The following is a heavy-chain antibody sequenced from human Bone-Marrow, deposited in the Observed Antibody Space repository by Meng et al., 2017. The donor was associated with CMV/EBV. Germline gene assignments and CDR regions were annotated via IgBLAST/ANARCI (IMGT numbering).Heavy chain of an antibody. CDR1: GFTFDDYT. V-gene: IGHV3-43*01. CDR3: AKDQGAQVVPAAMALDY. D-gene: IGHD2-2*01. Sequence: GESLKISCAASGFTFDDYTMHWVRQAPGKGLEWGSLISWDGGSTYYADSVKGRFTISRDNSKNSLYLQMNSLRTEDTALYYCAKDQGAQVVPAAMALDYWGQGTLVTVSS. J-gene: IGHJ4*02. CDR2: ISWDGGST.